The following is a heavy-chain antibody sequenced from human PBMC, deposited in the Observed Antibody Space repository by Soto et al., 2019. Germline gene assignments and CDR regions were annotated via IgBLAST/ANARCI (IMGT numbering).Heavy chain of an antibody. V-gene: IGHV4-39*07. J-gene: IGHJ5*02. CDR1: GGSISSSSYY. CDR3: ARDPELEAGLFDP. Sequence: TLSLTCTVSGGSISSSSYYWGWIRQPPGKGLEWIGSIYYSGSTYYNPSLKSRVTISVDTSKNQFSLKLSSVTAADTAVYYCARDPELEAGLFDPWGQGSLVTVSS. CDR2: IYYSGST. D-gene: IGHD1-1*01.